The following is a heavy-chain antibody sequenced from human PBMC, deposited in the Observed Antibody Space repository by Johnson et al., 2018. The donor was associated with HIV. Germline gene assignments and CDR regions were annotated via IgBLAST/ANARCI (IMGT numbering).Heavy chain of an antibody. D-gene: IGHD3-16*01. V-gene: IGHV3-53*01. J-gene: IGHJ3*02. Sequence: VQLVESGGGLIQPGGSLRLSCAASGFTVSRYWMHWVRQAPGKGLEWVSAISGSGGSTYYADSVKGRFTISRDNSKNTLYLQMNSLRAEDTAVYYCAGGPDAFDIWGQGTMVTVSS. CDR2: SGSGGST. CDR1: GFTVSRYW. CDR3: AGGPDAFDI.